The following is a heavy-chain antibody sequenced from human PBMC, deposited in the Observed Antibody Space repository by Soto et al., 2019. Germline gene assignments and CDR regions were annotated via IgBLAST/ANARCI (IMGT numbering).Heavy chain of an antibody. CDR2: MNPYTGET. CDR3: VRQAGGASTPGDDY. V-gene: IGHV1-8*01. J-gene: IGHJ4*02. D-gene: IGHD2-15*01. Sequence: QVQLVQSGAEVRKPGASVRVSCKASGYTFDAFDIHWVRQATGQGLELMGWMNPYTGETAYTQTFRGRVSMTRDTSVSTAYMGLTRLTSEDSAIYFCVRQAGGASTPGDDYWGQGTLVTVSS. CDR1: GYTFDAFD.